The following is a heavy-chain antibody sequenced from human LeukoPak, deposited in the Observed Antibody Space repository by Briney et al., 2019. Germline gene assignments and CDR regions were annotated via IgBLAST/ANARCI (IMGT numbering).Heavy chain of an antibody. CDR3: ARAWYSYYYYYMDV. D-gene: IGHD6-13*01. CDR2: ISAYNGNT. CDR1: GYTFTSYG. V-gene: IGHV1-18*01. J-gene: IGHJ6*03. Sequence: ASVKVSCKASGYTFTSYGISWVRQAPGQGLEWMGWISAYNGNTNYAQKLQGRVTMTTDTSTSTAYMELRSLRPDDTAVYYCARAWYSYYYYYMDVWGKGTTVTVSS.